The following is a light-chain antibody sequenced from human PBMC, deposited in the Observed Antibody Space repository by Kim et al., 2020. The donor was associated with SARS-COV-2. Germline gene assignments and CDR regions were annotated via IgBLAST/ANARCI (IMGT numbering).Light chain of an antibody. CDR3: CSHTISSTWV. V-gene: IGLV2-14*03. Sequence: QSALTQPASVSASPGQSITISCAGTSNDVGAFDYVSWYQQHPGEAPKLMFYDVSKRPSGVSSRFSGSKSDNTASLTIAGLQAEDEADYYCCSHTISSTWVFGAGTQLTVL. CDR2: DVS. J-gene: IGLJ3*02. CDR1: SNDVGAFDY.